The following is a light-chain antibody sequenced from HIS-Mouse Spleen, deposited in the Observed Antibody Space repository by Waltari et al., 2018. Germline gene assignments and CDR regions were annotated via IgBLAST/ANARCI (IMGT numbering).Light chain of an antibody. Sequence: DIQLTQSPSFLSATVGDRVTITCRASQGISSYLAWYQQKPRKAPKLLISAASTLQSGGPSRFNGSGSWTEFTPTISSLQPEDFATYYCQQLNSYPPTFGQGTKVEIK. CDR3: QQLNSYPPT. J-gene: IGKJ1*01. V-gene: IGKV1-9*01. CDR1: QGISSY. CDR2: AAS.